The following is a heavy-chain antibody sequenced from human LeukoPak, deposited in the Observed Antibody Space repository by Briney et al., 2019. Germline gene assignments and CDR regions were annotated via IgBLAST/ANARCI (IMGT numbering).Heavy chain of an antibody. J-gene: IGHJ4*02. Sequence: SETLSLTCTVSGGSISSYYWSWIRQPPGKGLEWIGYIYYSGSTNYNPSLKSRVTISVDTSKNQFSLKLSSVTAADTAVYYCARDGYSGYSLLDYWGQGTLVTVSS. CDR1: GGSISSYY. CDR2: IYYSGST. D-gene: IGHD5-12*01. V-gene: IGHV4-59*13. CDR3: ARDGYSGYSLLDY.